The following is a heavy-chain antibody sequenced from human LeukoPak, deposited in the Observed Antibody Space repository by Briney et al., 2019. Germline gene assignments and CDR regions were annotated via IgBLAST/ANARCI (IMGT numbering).Heavy chain of an antibody. CDR3: ARLADVFAM. Sequence: GVYLSLSCAASAFTFSSYSLNWLRQAPGKGLEWLSSISSSSSYIYYADSVKGRFTISRDNAKNSLYLQVISLRAEITDVYYCARLADVFAMWAGGPMVTVSS. CDR1: AFTFSSYS. V-gene: IGHV3-21*01. D-gene: IGHD3-3*02. J-gene: IGHJ3*02. CDR2: ISSSSSYI.